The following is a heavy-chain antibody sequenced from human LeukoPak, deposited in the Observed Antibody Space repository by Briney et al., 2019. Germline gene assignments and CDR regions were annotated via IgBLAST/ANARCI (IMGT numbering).Heavy chain of an antibody. J-gene: IGHJ4*02. Sequence: GASVKVSCKASGGTFSSYAISWVRQAPGQGLEWMGGIIPIFGTANYAQKFQGRVTITADESTSTAYMELSSLRSEDTAVYYCASSYYYDSSGYYRYFDYWGQGTLVTVSS. CDR3: ASSYYYDSSGYYRYFDY. D-gene: IGHD3-22*01. CDR1: GGTFSSYA. V-gene: IGHV1-69*13. CDR2: IIPIFGTA.